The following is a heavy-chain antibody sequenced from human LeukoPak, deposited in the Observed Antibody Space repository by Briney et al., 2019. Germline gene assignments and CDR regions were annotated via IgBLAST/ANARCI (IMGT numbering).Heavy chain of an antibody. J-gene: IGHJ4*02. V-gene: IGHV3-21*01. Sequence: PGGSLRLXCAASGFTFSSYSMNWGRQAPGKGLEWVSSISSSSSYIYYADSVKGRFTISRDNAKNSLYLQMNSLRAEDTAVYYCAREGRGITGTTLRSWVDYWGQGTLVTVSS. CDR1: GFTFSSYS. D-gene: IGHD1-20*01. CDR3: AREGRGITGTTLRSWVDY. CDR2: ISSSSSYI.